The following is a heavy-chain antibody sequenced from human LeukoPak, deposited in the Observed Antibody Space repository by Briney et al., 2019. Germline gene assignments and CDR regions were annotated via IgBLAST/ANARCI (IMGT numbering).Heavy chain of an antibody. Sequence: GESLKISCKCLGYSFSSYSNAWVRQRPGKGLEWMGIIYPGGSETRYDPSFQGQVTISADSSTSTAYLQWSSLRASDTAMYYCARASRDGYNQNFDHWGQGTLVTVSS. CDR3: ARASRDGYNQNFDH. V-gene: IGHV5-51*01. D-gene: IGHD5-24*01. CDR2: IYPGGSET. CDR1: GYSFSSYS. J-gene: IGHJ4*02.